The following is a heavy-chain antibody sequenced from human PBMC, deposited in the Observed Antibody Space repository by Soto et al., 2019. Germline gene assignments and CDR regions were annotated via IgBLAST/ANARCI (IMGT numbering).Heavy chain of an antibody. J-gene: IGHJ4*02. Sequence: QVHLVQSGAEVEKPGASVKVSCKASGYTFTDYGISWVRQAPGQSLQWMGWITAFNGNTKYAQQFQGSVTMTTDTATNTAYMELRSLESYDTAVYYCDIIIQSDFWSGYYYFFDYWGQEPLVTVSS. D-gene: IGHD3-3*01. CDR3: DIIIQSDFWSGYYYFFDY. V-gene: IGHV1-18*01. CDR2: ITAFNGNT. CDR1: GYTFTDYG.